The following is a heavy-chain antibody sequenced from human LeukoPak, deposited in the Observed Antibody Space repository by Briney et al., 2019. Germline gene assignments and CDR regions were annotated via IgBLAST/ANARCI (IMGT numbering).Heavy chain of an antibody. CDR3: ARWGSGKLLLGTGVANYYYYMDV. J-gene: IGHJ6*03. V-gene: IGHV4-34*01. Sequence: SETLSLTCAVYGGSFSGYYWSWIRQPPGKGLEWIGEINHSGSTNYNPSLKSRVTISVDTSKTQFSLKLSSVAAADTAVYYCARWGSGKLLLGTGVANYYYYMDVWGKGTTVTVSS. CDR2: INHSGST. CDR1: GGSFSGYY. D-gene: IGHD2-15*01.